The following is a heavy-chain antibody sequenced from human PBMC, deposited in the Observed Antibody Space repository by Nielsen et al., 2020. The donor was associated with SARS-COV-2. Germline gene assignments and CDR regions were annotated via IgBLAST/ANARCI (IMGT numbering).Heavy chain of an antibody. V-gene: IGHV4-30-4*01. CDR3: ARDVGGWFDP. CDR2: IYYSGST. D-gene: IGHD4-23*01. Sequence: TLSLTCTVSGGSISNYFWSWVRQPPGKGLEWLGYIYYSGSTYYNPSLKSRVTISVDTSKNQFSLKLSSVTAADTAVYYCARDVGGWFDPWGQGTLVTVSS. J-gene: IGHJ5*02. CDR1: GGSISNYF.